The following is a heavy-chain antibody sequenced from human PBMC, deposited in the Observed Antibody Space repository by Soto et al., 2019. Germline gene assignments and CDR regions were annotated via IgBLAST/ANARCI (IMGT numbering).Heavy chain of an antibody. CDR3: ARLETYFDLLLGNMGSYYYGMDV. CDR2: ISRSNRYI. CDR1: GFTFSSYS. Sequence: PGGSLRLSCAASGFTFSSYSMNWVRQAPGKGLEWVSSISRSNRYIYYADSVKGRFTISRDNAKNSLYLQMNSLRAEDKAVYYCARLETYFDLLLGNMGSYYYGMDVCGQGTTVTV. D-gene: IGHD3-9*01. V-gene: IGHV3-21*01. J-gene: IGHJ6*01.